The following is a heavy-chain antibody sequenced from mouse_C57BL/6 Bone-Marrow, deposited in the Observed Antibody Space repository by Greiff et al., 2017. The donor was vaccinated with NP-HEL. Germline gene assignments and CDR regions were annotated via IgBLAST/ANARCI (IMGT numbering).Heavy chain of an antibody. Sequence: VQLQQSGAELVRPGASVKLSCTASGFNITDDYMHWVKQRPEQGLEWIGWIDPENGDTEYASKFQGKATITADTSSNTAYLQLSSLTSEDTAVYYCTTHDGYYWFAYWGQGTLVTVSA. CDR3: TTHDGYYWFAY. V-gene: IGHV14-4*01. CDR1: GFNITDDY. D-gene: IGHD2-3*01. CDR2: IDPENGDT. J-gene: IGHJ3*01.